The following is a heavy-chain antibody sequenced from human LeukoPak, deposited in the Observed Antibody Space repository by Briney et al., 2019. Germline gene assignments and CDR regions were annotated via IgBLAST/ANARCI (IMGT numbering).Heavy chain of an antibody. Sequence: SETLSLTCRVSGGSISSYYWSWIRQPPGKGLEWIGYIYYSGSTNYNPSLKSRVTISVDTSKNQFSLKLSSVTAADTAVYYCAREGQWLQSSPFDYWGQGTLVTVSS. CDR2: IYYSGST. CDR1: GGSISSYY. J-gene: IGHJ4*02. V-gene: IGHV4-59*01. D-gene: IGHD5-24*01. CDR3: AREGQWLQSSPFDY.